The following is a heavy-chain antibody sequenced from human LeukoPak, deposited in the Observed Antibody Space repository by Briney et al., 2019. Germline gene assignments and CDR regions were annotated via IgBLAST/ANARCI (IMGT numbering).Heavy chain of an antibody. V-gene: IGHV3-23*01. CDR3: AKDQASLDLKFDY. CDR2: ISGSAIST. Sequence: PGGSLRLSCVASGFTVSNKYMSWVRQAPGKGLEWVSTISGSAISTYYADSVKGRFTISRDNSKNTLYLQMSGLRAEDTAVYYCAKDQASLDLKFDYWGQGTLVTVSS. D-gene: IGHD3-9*01. J-gene: IGHJ4*02. CDR1: GFTVSNKY.